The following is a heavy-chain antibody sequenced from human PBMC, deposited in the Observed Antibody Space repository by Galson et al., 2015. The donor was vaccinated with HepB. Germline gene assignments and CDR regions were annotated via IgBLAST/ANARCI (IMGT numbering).Heavy chain of an antibody. CDR1: GGSFSGYY. CDR3: ARGRMSGSRRYQDIYYYYYMDV. Sequence: LSLTCAVYGGSFSGYYWSWIRQPPGKGLEWIGEINHSGSTNYNPSLKSRVTISVDTSKNQFSLKLSSVTAADTAVFYCARGRMSGSRRYQDIYYYYYMDVWGKGTTVTVSS. V-gene: IGHV4-34*01. J-gene: IGHJ6*03. CDR2: INHSGST. D-gene: IGHD6-13*01.